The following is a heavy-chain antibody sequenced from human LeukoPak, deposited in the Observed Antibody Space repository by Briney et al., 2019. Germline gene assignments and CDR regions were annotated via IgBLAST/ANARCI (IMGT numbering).Heavy chain of an antibody. CDR2: IWYSGTT. CDR3: VRTISDGSGDY. CDR1: GGSISRYH. J-gene: IGHJ4*02. V-gene: IGHV4-59*01. Sequence: SETLSLTCTVSGGSISRYHWSWIRQPPEKGLEWIGYIWYSGTTNYNPSLKSRVTMSVDTSKNHFSLRLSSVSAADTAIYYCVRTISDGSGDYWGQGILVTVSA. D-gene: IGHD3-10*01.